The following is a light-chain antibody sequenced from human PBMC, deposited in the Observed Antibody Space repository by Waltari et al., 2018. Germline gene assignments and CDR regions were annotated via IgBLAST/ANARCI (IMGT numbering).Light chain of an antibody. CDR1: SSNIGSYY. CDR2: RNN. V-gene: IGLV1-47*01. J-gene: IGLJ3*02. Sequence: QSVLTQPPSASGTPGQRVTISCSGSSSNIGSYYVYWYQQLSGTAPKLLIYRNNERPSGVPDRFSGSKSGTTASLAITGLRSEDEAHYHCATWDDSLTGWVFGGGTKLAVL. CDR3: ATWDDSLTGWV.